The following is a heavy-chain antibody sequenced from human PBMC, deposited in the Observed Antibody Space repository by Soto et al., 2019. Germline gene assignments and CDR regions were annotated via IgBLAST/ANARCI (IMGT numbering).Heavy chain of an antibody. J-gene: IGHJ6*02. CDR3: AKRYYTLTGPLHCMDV. CDR1: GFTFSSYT. CDR2: ISGSGGST. V-gene: IGHV3-23*01. D-gene: IGHD3-9*01. Sequence: PGGSLRLSCAASGFTFSSYTMSWVRQAPGKGLEWVSGISGSGGSTYYADSVEGRFTISRDNSKNTLYLQMNSLRAEDTAVYYCAKRYYTLTGPLHCMDVRGPATTVTVSS.